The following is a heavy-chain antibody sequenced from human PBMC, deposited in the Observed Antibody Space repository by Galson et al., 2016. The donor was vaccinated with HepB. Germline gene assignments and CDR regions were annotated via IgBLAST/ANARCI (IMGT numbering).Heavy chain of an antibody. CDR1: GFPFIHAW. V-gene: IGHV3-15*01. D-gene: IGHD2-8*01. CDR2: IKSKGGGGTI. Sequence: SLRLSCAVSGFPFIHAWMSWVRQAPGKGLEWVGRIKSKGGGGTIDYAAPVKGRFTIPRDDSKNMLYLQMNSLRSEDTAVYYCAKVYLPPPNDVYDVWGQGTLVTVSS. CDR3: AKVYLPPPNDVYDV. J-gene: IGHJ3*01.